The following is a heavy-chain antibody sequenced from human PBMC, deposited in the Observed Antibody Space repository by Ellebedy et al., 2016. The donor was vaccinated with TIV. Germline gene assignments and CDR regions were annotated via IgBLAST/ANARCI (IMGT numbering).Heavy chain of an antibody. CDR2: MNPNSGNT. J-gene: IGHJ6*02. CDR3: ACVLMDHYDSSGYYYEPYYYGMDV. D-gene: IGHD3-22*01. V-gene: IGHV1-8*03. Sequence: AASVKVSCKASGYTFTSYDINWVRQATGQGLEWMGWMNPNSGNTGYAQKFQGRVTITRNTSISTAYMELSSLRSEDTAVYYCACVLMDHYDSSGYYYEPYYYGMDVWGQGTTVTVSS. CDR1: GYTFTSYD.